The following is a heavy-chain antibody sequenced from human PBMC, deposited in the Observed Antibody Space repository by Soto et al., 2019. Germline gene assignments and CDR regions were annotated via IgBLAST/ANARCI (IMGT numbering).Heavy chain of an antibody. CDR1: GFNFGSYD. V-gene: IGHV3-13*04. Sequence: HPGGSLRLSCAASGFNFGSYDMHWVRQATGKGPEWVSGIGTGGDTYYPDSVKGRFSCSRENAKNSLYLEMNNLRDGDTAVYYCVRDARYCDGINCYSRWFFDLWGRGTLVTVSS. CDR3: VRDARYCDGINCYSRWFFDL. J-gene: IGHJ2*01. CDR2: IGTGGDT. D-gene: IGHD2-21*01.